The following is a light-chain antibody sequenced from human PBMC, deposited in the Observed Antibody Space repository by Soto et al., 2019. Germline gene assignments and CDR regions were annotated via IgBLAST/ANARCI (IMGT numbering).Light chain of an antibody. CDR3: QQNSNWPLT. CDR2: YAS. CDR1: QSVSSC. Sequence: EIVLTQSPATLSLSPGERATLSCRASQSVSSCLAWYQQKPGQAPRLLLYYASNRATGIPARFSGSGSGTDFTLTISSLEPEDFAVYYCQQNSNWPLTFGGGTKVEIK. V-gene: IGKV3-11*01. J-gene: IGKJ4*01.